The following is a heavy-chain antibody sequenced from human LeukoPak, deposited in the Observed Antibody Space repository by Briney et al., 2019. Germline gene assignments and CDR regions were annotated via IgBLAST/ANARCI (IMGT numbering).Heavy chain of an antibody. D-gene: IGHD2-15*01. J-gene: IGHJ3*02. CDR3: ARYLGFCSGGSCRFDI. V-gene: IGHV1-2*02. Sequence: ASVKVSCKASGYTFTGYYMHWVRQAPGQELVWMGWINPNSGGTNYAQKFQGRVTMTRDTSISTAYMELSRLRSDDTAVYYCARYLGFCSGGSCRFDIWGQGTMVTVSS. CDR2: INPNSGGT. CDR1: GYTFTGYY.